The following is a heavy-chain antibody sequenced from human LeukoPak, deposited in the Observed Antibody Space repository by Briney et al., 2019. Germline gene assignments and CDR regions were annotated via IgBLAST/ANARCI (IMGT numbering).Heavy chain of an antibody. CDR2: INTGSGNT. CDR3: ARDGIVYGSGNFYSNGMDV. J-gene: IGHJ6*02. Sequence: GASVKVSCKASGYNLSTYAMHWVRQAPGQRLEWMGWINTGSGNTKYSQKFQGRVTMTTDTSTSTAYMELRSLRSDDTAVYYCARDGIVYGSGNFYSNGMDVWGQGTTVTVSS. CDR1: GYNLSTYA. V-gene: IGHV1-3*04. D-gene: IGHD3-10*01.